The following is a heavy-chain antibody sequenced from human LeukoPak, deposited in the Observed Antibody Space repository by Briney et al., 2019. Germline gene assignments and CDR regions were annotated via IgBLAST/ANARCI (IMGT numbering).Heavy chain of an antibody. V-gene: IGHV3-11*01. CDR1: GFTFSDYY. J-gene: IGHJ6*02. CDR3: ARYMITFGGVIVSMDV. Sequence: GGSLRLSCAASGFTFSDYYMSWIRQAPGKGLEWVSYISSSGSTIYYADSVKGRFTIYRDNAKNSLYLQMNSLRAEDTAVYYCARYMITFGGVIVSMDVWGQGTTVTVSS. CDR2: ISSSGSTI. D-gene: IGHD3-16*02.